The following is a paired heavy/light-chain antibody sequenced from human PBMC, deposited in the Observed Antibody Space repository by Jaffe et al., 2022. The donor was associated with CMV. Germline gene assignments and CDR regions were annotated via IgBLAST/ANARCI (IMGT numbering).Light chain of an antibody. CDR1: QSIGSW. V-gene: IGKV1-5*03. CDR3: QQYISYPFI. CDR2: KAS. Sequence: DIQMTQSPSTLSASVGDRVTITCRASQSIGSWLAWYQQKPGKAPNLLIYKASSLESGVPSRFSGSGSGTEFTLTISSLQPDDFASYYCQQYISYPFIFGPGTTVDI. J-gene: IGKJ3*01.
Heavy chain of an antibody. CDR3: TTQHPEITVLREARFGYYMDV. D-gene: IGHD3-10*01. CDR2: FAPDYGET. Sequence: QVQLVQSGAEVKKPGASVKVSCKVSGYMLSDLSMHWVRQAPGEGLEWMGGFAPDYGETIYAQKFQGRFIMTEDTSTDTSYMELSSLRSEDTAVYYCTTQHPEITVLREARFGYYMDVWGKGTPVTVSS. J-gene: IGHJ6*03. V-gene: IGHV1-24*01. CDR1: GYMLSDLS.